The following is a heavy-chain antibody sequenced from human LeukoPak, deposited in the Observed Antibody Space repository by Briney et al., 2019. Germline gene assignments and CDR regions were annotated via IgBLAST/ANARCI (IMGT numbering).Heavy chain of an antibody. CDR3: ASGDFWSGYYFDY. D-gene: IGHD3-3*01. CDR1: GGSISSSSYY. V-gene: IGHV4-39*01. CDR2: IYYSGST. J-gene: IGHJ4*02. Sequence: NPSETLSLTCPVSGGSISSSSYYWGWIRQPPGKGLEWIGSIYYSGSTYYNPSLKSRVTISVDTSKNQFSLKLSSGTAADTAVYYCASGDFWSGYYFDYWGQGTLVTVSS.